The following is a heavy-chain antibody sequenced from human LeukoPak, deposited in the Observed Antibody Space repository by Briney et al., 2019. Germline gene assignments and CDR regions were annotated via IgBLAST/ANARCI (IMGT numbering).Heavy chain of an antibody. V-gene: IGHV3-74*01. CDR3: VSFYETH. Sequence: GGSLRLSCAASGNYWMHWVRQAPGKGLVWVSHINSDGSWTSYADSVKGRFTISKDNAKNTVYLQMNSLGAEDTAVYYCVSFYETHWGRGTLVTVSS. J-gene: IGHJ4*02. CDR1: GNYW. D-gene: IGHD2/OR15-2a*01. CDR2: INSDGSWT.